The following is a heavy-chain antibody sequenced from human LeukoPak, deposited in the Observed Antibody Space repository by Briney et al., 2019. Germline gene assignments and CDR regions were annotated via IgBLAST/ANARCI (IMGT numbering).Heavy chain of an antibody. V-gene: IGHV3-23*01. CDR2: IIGSGGST. D-gene: IGHD1-26*01. J-gene: IGHJ4*02. CDR3: AKDDKGSYYLD. CDR1: GFTFSSYA. Sequence: GSLILSCAASGFTFSSYAMSCVRQAPGEGLEWVSSIIGSGGSTYYADSVKGRFTISRDNSKNTLYLQMNSLRAEDTAVYYCAKDDKGSYYLDWGQGTLVTVSS.